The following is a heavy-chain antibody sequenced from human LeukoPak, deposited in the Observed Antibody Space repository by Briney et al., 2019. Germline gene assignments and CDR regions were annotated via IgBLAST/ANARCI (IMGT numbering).Heavy chain of an antibody. V-gene: IGHV3-48*04. CDR1: GFTFNSYS. CDR2: ISSSGSTK. CDR3: AELGITMIGGV. J-gene: IGHJ6*04. Sequence: PGGSLRLSCAASGFTFNSYSMNWVRQPPGKGLEWVSYISSSGSTKYYAASVKGRFTISRDNAKNSLYLQMNSLRAEDTAVYYCAELGITMIGGVWGKGTTVTISS. D-gene: IGHD3-10*02.